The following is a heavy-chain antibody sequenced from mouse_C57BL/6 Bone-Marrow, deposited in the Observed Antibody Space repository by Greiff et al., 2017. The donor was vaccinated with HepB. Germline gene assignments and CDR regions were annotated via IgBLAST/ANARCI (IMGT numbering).Heavy chain of an antibody. Sequence: EVQLVESGGGLVQPGGSMILSCVASGFTFSNYWMNWVRQSPEKGLEWVAQIRLKSDNYATLYAESVKVRFTISRDDSKTSVYLQMNNLRAEDTGIYYCTDPSWFAYWGQGTLVTVSA. CDR3: TDPSWFAY. J-gene: IGHJ3*01. V-gene: IGHV6-3*01. CDR1: GFTFSNYW. CDR2: IRLKSDNYAT.